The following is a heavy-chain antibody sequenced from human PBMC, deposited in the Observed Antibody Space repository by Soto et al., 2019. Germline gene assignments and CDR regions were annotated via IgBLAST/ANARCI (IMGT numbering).Heavy chain of an antibody. CDR2: IKSKSDGGAV. CDR1: GFSFSDAW. CDR3: TTGRRSSGWHAYY. Sequence: EVQLVESGGGLVKPAGSLRLSCAASGFSFSDAWMNWVRQAPGKGPEWVGRIKSKSDGGAVHYAAPVEGRFTISRDDSENMMYLQMSSLKTDDTAVYYCTTGRRSSGWHAYYWGQGTLVTVSS. J-gene: IGHJ4*02. D-gene: IGHD6-19*01. V-gene: IGHV3-15*07.